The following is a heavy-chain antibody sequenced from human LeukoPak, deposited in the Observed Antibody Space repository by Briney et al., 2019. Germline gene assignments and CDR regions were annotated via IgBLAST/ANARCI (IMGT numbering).Heavy chain of an antibody. V-gene: IGHV3-49*04. D-gene: IGHD5-18*01. J-gene: IGHJ4*02. CDR1: GSTFGYYA. Sequence: PGRSLRLSCTASGSTFGYYAMSWVRQAPGKGLEWVGFIRSKAYGGTTEYAASVKGRFTISRDDSKSIAYLQMNSLKTEDTAVYYCTRVKDTAMVNDYWGQGTLVTVSS. CDR3: TRVKDTAMVNDY. CDR2: IRSKAYGGTT.